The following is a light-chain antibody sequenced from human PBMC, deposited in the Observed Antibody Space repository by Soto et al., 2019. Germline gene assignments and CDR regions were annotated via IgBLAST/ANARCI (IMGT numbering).Light chain of an antibody. J-gene: IGLJ1*01. Sequence: QSVLTQPRSVSGSPGQSVTLSCTGTSSDVGGYNYVSWYQHHPGKAPKLMIYDVTKRPSGVRDRFSASTSGNTASLTISGLQAEDEADYYCCSYAGSYTYVFGTGTKVTV. CDR1: SSDVGGYNY. V-gene: IGLV2-11*01. CDR3: CSYAGSYTYV. CDR2: DVT.